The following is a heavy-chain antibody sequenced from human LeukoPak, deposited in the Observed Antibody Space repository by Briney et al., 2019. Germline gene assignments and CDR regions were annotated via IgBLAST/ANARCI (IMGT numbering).Heavy chain of an antibody. CDR2: ISYDGSNK. CDR3: ARDWGAPGVLDY. V-gene: IGHV3-30-3*01. CDR1: GFTFSSYA. Sequence: GRSLRLSCAASGFTFSSYAMHWVRQAPGKGLEWVAVISYDGSNKYYADSVKGRFTISRDNSKNTLYLQMNSLRAEDTAVYYCARDWGAPGVLDYWGQGTLVIVSS. D-gene: IGHD3-16*01. J-gene: IGHJ4*02.